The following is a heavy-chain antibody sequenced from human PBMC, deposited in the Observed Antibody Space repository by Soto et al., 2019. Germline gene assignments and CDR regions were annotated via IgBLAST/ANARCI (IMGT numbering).Heavy chain of an antibody. V-gene: IGHV3-21*06. CDR1: GFTFSTYN. CDR2: ISGSSTHM. D-gene: IGHD2-8*02. Sequence: KPGGSLRLSCAASGFTFSTYNMNWVRQAPGKGLEWVSSISGSSTHMWYADSFKGRVTISRDNAKNSLYLQLNSLRAEDTAIYYCVAQRECRTGSCRWGGPYAFDSWGHGTLVTVSS. CDR3: VAQRECRTGSCRWGGPYAFDS. J-gene: IGHJ4*01.